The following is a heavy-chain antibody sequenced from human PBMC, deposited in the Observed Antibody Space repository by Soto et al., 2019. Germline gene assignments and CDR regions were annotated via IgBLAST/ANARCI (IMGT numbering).Heavy chain of an antibody. CDR3: ARDQRRAAEKGGMDV. D-gene: IGHD6-25*01. V-gene: IGHV1-46*01. J-gene: IGHJ6*02. CDR2: INPSGGST. CDR1: GYTFTDYY. Sequence: GASVKVFCKASGYTFTDYYIHWVRQAPGQGLEWMGIINPSGGSTSYAQNFQGRVTMTRGTSTSTVYMELSSLRSEDTAVYYCARDQRRAAEKGGMDVWGQGTTVTVSS.